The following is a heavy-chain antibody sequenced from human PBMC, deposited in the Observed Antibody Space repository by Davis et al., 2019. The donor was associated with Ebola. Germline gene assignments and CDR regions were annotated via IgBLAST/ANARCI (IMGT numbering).Heavy chain of an antibody. D-gene: IGHD1-26*01. J-gene: IGHJ4*02. Sequence: PSETLSLTCTVSGGSISSYYWSWIRQPPGEGLEWIGYIYYSGSTNYNPSLKSRVTISLDTSKNRFSLKLSSVTAADTAVYYCASFLGGAPSDYWGQGTLVTVSS. CDR2: IYYSGST. CDR3: ASFLGGAPSDY. V-gene: IGHV4-59*01. CDR1: GGSISSYY.